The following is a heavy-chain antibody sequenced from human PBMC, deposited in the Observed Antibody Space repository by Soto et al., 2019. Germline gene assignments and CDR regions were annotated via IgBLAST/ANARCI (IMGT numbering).Heavy chain of an antibody. CDR1: GFTFGDYA. Sequence: SLRLSCPSAGFTFGDYAMSWVPQAPGKGLEWVGCIRSKAYGGTTEYAASVKGRFTISRDDSKSIAYLQMNSLKTEHTAVYHCTSQMEERGGYDSGYWGQGTLVTVSS. J-gene: IGHJ4*02. CDR2: IRSKAYGGTT. V-gene: IGHV3-49*04. D-gene: IGHD5-12*01. CDR3: TSQMEERGGYDSGY.